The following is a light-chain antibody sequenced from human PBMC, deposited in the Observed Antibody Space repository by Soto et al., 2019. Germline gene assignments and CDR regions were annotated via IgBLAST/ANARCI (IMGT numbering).Light chain of an antibody. CDR1: SSDFGGYNY. CDR3: SSYTSGSTWV. CDR2: EVS. Sequence: QSALTQPASVSGSPGQSITISCTGTSSDFGGYNYVSWYQQHPGKAPKLMIYEVSNRPSGVSNRFSGSKSGNTASLTISGLQAEDEADYYCSSYTSGSTWVFGGGTQLTVL. J-gene: IGLJ3*02. V-gene: IGLV2-14*01.